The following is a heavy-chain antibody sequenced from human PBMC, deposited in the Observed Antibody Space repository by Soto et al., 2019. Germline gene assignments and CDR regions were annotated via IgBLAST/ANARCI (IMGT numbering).Heavy chain of an antibody. V-gene: IGHV4-34*01. CDR1: GGSFSGYY. D-gene: IGHD4-4*01. Sequence: SETLSLTCAVFGGSFSGYYWSWIRQPPGKGLEWIGEINHSGSTNYNPSLKSRVTISVDTSKNQFSLKLNSVTAADTAVYYCARSYYSNYYYYYYMDVWGKGTTVTVSS. J-gene: IGHJ6*03. CDR2: INHSGST. CDR3: ARSYYSNYYYYYYMDV.